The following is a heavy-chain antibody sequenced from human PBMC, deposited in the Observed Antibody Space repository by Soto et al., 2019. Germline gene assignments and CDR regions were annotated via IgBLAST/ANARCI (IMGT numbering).Heavy chain of an antibody. CDR2: ISYDGSNK. J-gene: IGHJ4*02. CDR3: AKISRYDSLTGYLDY. Sequence: GSLRLSCAASGFTFSSYGMHWVRQAPGKGLEWVAVISYDGSNKYYADSVKGRFTISRDNSKNTLYLQMNSMRAEDTAVYYCAKISRYDSLTGYLDYWGQGSVVTVS. V-gene: IGHV3-30*18. D-gene: IGHD3-9*01. CDR1: GFTFSSYG.